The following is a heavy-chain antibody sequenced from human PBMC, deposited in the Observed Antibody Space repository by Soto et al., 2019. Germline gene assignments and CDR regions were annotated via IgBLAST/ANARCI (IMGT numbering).Heavy chain of an antibody. J-gene: IGHJ4*02. Sequence: EVQLLESGGGLVQPGGSLRLSCAASGFTFSSYAMSWVRQAPGKGLEWVSAISGSGGSTYYADSVKGRFTISRDNSKNTLYLQMNSLRAEDTAVYYCAAAHGIWGSYRPYWGQGTLVTVSS. V-gene: IGHV3-23*01. CDR3: AAAHGIWGSYRPY. D-gene: IGHD3-16*02. CDR1: GFTFSSYA. CDR2: ISGSGGST.